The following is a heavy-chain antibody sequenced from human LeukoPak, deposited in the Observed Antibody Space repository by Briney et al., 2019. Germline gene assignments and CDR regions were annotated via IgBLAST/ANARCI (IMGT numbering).Heavy chain of an antibody. J-gene: IGHJ6*02. CDR1: GYTFIGYY. CDR3: AREHDYGDSLGGMDV. CDR2: INPNSGGT. Sequence: ASVKVSCKASGYTFIGYYMHWVRQAPGQGLEWMGWINPNSGGTNYAQKFQGRVTMTRGTSISTAYMELSRLRSDDTAVYYCAREHDYGDSLGGMDVWGQGTTVTVSS. D-gene: IGHD4-17*01. V-gene: IGHV1-2*02.